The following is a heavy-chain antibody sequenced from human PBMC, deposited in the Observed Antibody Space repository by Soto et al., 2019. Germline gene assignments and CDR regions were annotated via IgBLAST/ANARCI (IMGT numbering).Heavy chain of an antibody. D-gene: IGHD6-19*01. V-gene: IGHV3-30-3*01. CDR3: ARGGYSSGPYYFDY. CDR1: GFTFSSYA. J-gene: IGHJ4*02. Sequence: GGSLRLSCAASGFTFSSYAMHWVRQAPGKGLEWVAVISYDGSNKYYADSVKGRFTISRDNSKNTLYLQMNSLRAEDTAVYYCARGGYSSGPYYFDYWGKGTLVTAPQ. CDR2: ISYDGSNK.